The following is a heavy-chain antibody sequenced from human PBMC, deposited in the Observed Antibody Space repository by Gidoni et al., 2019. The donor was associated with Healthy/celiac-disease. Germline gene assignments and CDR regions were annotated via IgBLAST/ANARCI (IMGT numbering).Heavy chain of an antibody. CDR2: TYYRSKWYN. CDR1: GDSFSSNSAA. CDR3: ARDQGSSWTRDRENWFDP. V-gene: IGHV6-1*01. D-gene: IGHD6-13*01. Sequence: QVQLQQSGPGLVKPSQTLSLTCPISGDSFSSNSAAWNCTRQSPARGLEWLGRTYYRSKWYNDYAVSVKSRITITPDTTKNQFSLQLNSVTPEDTAVYYCARDQGSSWTRDRENWFDPWGQGTLVTVSS. J-gene: IGHJ5*02.